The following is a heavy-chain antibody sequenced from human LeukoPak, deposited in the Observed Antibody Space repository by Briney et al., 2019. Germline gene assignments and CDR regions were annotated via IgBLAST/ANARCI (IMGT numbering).Heavy chain of an antibody. V-gene: IGHV3-74*01. CDR1: GFTFSSYW. Sequence: PGGSLRLSCAASGFTFSSYWMHWVRQAPGKGLVWVSRINSDGSSTSYADSVKGRFTISRDNAKNTLYLQMNSLRAEDTAVYYCARSPRWLHISYYFDYWGQGTLVTVSS. CDR3: ARSPRWLHISYYFDY. CDR2: INSDGSST. J-gene: IGHJ4*02. D-gene: IGHD5-24*01.